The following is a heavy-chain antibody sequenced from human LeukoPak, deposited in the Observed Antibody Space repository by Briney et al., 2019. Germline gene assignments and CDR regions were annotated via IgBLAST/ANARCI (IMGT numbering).Heavy chain of an antibody. V-gene: IGHV1-2*02. CDR3: ARGPSGYHNT. CDR1: GYTFTSYY. J-gene: IGHJ4*02. D-gene: IGHD5-12*01. CDR2: INPNSGGT. Sequence: GASVKVSCKASGYTFTSYYVHWVRQAPGERLEWMGWINPNSGGTNYAQKFQGRVTMTRDTSISTAYMELSRLRSDDTAVYYCARGPSGYHNTGGQGTLVTVSS.